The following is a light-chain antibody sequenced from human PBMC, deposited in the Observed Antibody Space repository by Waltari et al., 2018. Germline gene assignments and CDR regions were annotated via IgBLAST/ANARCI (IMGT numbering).Light chain of an antibody. V-gene: IGKV3-20*01. J-gene: IGKJ1*01. CDR2: GAS. CDR1: QSVGGT. CDR3: QHYVRLPAT. Sequence: EIVLTQSPGTLSLSPGERATLSCRASQSVGGTLAWYQQKPGQAPSLLMYGASIRAPGTPDRFSGTGSGTDFSLTISRLEPEDFAVYYCQHYVRLPATFGQGTKVEIK.